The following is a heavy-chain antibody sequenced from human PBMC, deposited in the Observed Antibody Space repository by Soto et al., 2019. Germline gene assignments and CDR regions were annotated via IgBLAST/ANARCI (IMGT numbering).Heavy chain of an antibody. V-gene: IGHV1-69*02. CDR1: GGTFSSYT. D-gene: IGHD4-4*01. CDR3: AVSRMTTVTTRFSDYYYYYMDV. CDR2: IIPILGIA. Sequence: SVKVSCKASGGTFSSYTISWVRQAPGQGLEWMGRIIPILGIANYAQKFQGRVTITADKSTSTAYMELSSLRSEDTAVYYCAVSRMTTVTTRFSDYYYYYMDVWGKGTTVTVSS. J-gene: IGHJ6*03.